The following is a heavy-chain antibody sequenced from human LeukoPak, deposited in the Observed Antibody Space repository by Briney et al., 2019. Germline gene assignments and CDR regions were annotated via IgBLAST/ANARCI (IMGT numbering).Heavy chain of an antibody. CDR3: AKIAVAGTTRAFDI. Sequence: SETLSLTCTVSGGSISSGSYYWSWIRQPAGKGLEWIGRIYTSGSTNYNPSLKSRVTISVDTSKNQFSLKLSSVTAADTAVYYCAKIAVAGTTRAFDIWGQGTMVTVSS. V-gene: IGHV4-61*02. J-gene: IGHJ3*02. CDR2: IYTSGST. CDR1: GGSISSGSYY. D-gene: IGHD6-19*01.